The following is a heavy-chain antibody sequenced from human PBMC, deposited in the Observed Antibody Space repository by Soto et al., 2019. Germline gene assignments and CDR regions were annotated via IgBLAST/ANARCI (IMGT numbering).Heavy chain of an antibody. CDR3: AILVRYCSGGSCYGAFAY. J-gene: IGHJ4*02. V-gene: IGHV1-2*04. CDR1: GYTFTGYY. D-gene: IGHD2-15*01. Sequence: GASVKVSCKASGYTFTGYYMHWVRQAPGQGLEWMGWINPNSGGTNYAQKFQGWVTMTRDTSISTAYMELSRLRSDDTAVYYCAILVRYCSGGSCYGAFAYWGQGTLVTVSP. CDR2: INPNSGGT.